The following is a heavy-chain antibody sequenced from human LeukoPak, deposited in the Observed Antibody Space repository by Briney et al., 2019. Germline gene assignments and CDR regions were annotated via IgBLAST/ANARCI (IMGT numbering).Heavy chain of an antibody. CDR1: GGSIISYY. Sequence: PSETLSLTCTVSGGSIISYYWSWIRQPPGKGLEWIGYIYYSGSTNYNPSLKSRVTISVDTSKNQFSLKLSSVTAADTAVYYCARGGYYDSSGYYPFDYWGQGTLVTVSS. V-gene: IGHV4-59*01. CDR3: ARGGYYDSSGYYPFDY. J-gene: IGHJ4*02. D-gene: IGHD3-22*01. CDR2: IYYSGST.